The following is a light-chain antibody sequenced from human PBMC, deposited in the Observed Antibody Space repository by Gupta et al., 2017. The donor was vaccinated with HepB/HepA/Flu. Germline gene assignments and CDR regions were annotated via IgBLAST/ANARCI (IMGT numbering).Light chain of an antibody. CDR2: KAS. CDR1: QSISRW. V-gene: IGKV1-5*03. J-gene: IGKJ2*02. Sequence: DIQMTQSPSTLSASVGDRVTSTCRASQSISRWLAWYQQKPGKAPKLLIYKASTLQTGVPSRFSGSGYGTEFTLTSSSLQHDDCATYYFQQDNSQCNFGQGTKLEIK. CDR3: QQDNSQCN.